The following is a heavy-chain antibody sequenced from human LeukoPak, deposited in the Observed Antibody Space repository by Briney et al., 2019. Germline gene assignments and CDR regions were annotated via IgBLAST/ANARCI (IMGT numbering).Heavy chain of an antibody. CDR1: GYTFINYG. J-gene: IGHJ4*02. CDR3: AREYGSRSYTGIDY. D-gene: IGHD3-10*01. Sequence: ASVKVSCKASGYTFINYGITWVRQAPGQGLEWMGWISAYNSAYNGNTHYAQKLQGRVTMTPDTSTNTGYMELRSLRSDDTAVCYCAREYGSRSYTGIDYWGQGTLVTVSS. CDR2: ISAYNSAYNGNT. V-gene: IGHV1-18*01.